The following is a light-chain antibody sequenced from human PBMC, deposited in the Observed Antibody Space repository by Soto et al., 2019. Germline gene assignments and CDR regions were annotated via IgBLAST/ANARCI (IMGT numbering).Light chain of an antibody. CDR3: QQYNHWPPLT. J-gene: IGKJ4*01. Sequence: EIVMTQSPATLSVSPGERATLSCRASQSVGRNLAWYQQKPGQAPRLLISGASTRATGIPARFSGSGYGTEFTLTISSLQSEDFAIYSCQQYNHWPPLTFGGGTKVELK. CDR1: QSVGRN. CDR2: GAS. V-gene: IGKV3-15*01.